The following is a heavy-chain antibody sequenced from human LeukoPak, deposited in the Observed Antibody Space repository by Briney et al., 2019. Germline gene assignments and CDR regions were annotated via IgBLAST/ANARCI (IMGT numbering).Heavy chain of an antibody. CDR3: ARLSYYYDNSGYYWFDP. Sequence: ASVKVSCKASGYTFIRYGISWVRQAPGQGLEWMGWISADNGNTKYAQKFQGRVTMTRDRSTSTAYMEMRSLRLDDTAVYYCARLSYYYDNSGYYWFDPWGQGTLVTVSS. J-gene: IGHJ5*02. CDR1: GYTFIRYG. D-gene: IGHD3-22*01. V-gene: IGHV1-18*01. CDR2: ISADNGNT.